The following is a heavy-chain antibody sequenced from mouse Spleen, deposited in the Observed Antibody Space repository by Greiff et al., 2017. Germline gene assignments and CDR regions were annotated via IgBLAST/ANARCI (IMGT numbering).Heavy chain of an antibody. D-gene: IGHD2-1*01. CDR3: AKKGSTNGFDY. J-gene: IGHJ2*01. CDR2: IYPGGGYT. Sequence: QVQLQQSGAELVRPGTSVKISCKASGYTFTNYWLGWVKQRPGHGLEWIGDIYPGGGYTNYNEKFKGKATLTADTSSSTAYMQLSSLTSEDSAVYFCAKKGSTNGFDYWGQGTTLTVSS. CDR1: GYTFTNYW. V-gene: IGHV1-63*02.